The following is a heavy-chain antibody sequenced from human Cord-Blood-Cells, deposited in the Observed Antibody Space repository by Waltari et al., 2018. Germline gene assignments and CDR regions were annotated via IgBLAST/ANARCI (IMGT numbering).Heavy chain of an antibody. V-gene: IGHV1-69*01. CDR1: GGTFSSYA. CDR2: NSPILVTA. CDR3: ASSAYCGGDCYDAFDI. J-gene: IGHJ3*02. D-gene: IGHD2-21*01. Sequence: QVQLVQSGAEVKKPGSSVKVSCKASGGTFSSYAISWVRQAPGQVLEWMGGNSPILVTANYAQNFQGRVTITADESTSTAYMGLSSLRSEDTAVYYCASSAYCGGDCYDAFDIWGQGTMVTVSS.